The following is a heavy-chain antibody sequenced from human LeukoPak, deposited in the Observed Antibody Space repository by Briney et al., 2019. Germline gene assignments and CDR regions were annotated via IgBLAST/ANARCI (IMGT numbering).Heavy chain of an antibody. D-gene: IGHD3-16*01. J-gene: IGHJ6*02. V-gene: IGHV4-39*01. CDR2: IYYSGST. CDR3: ARVRCLPHYGMDV. CDR1: GGSISSSSYY. Sequence: SETLSLTCTVSGGSISSSSYYRGWIRQPPGKGLEWIGSIYYSGSTYYNPSLKSRVTISVDTSKNQFSLKLSSVTAADTAVYYCARVRCLPHYGMDVWGQGTTVTVSS.